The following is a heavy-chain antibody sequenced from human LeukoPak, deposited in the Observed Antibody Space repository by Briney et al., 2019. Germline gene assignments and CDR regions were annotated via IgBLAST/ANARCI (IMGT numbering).Heavy chain of an antibody. D-gene: IGHD6-6*01. CDR1: GFAFSNYW. CDR3: ARGEYSSSSSHYYYYYYMDV. Sequence: GGSLRLSCAASGFAFSNYWMSWVRQAPGKGLEWVANIKQDGSEKYYVDSVKGRFTISRDNAKNSLYLQMNSLRAEDTAVYYCARGEYSSSSSHYYYYYYMDVWGKGTTVTVSS. CDR2: IKQDGSEK. V-gene: IGHV3-7*01. J-gene: IGHJ6*03.